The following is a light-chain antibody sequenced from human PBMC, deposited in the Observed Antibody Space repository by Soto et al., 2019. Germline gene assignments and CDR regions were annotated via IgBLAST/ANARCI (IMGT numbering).Light chain of an antibody. CDR1: QSINNW. Sequence: DIQMTQSPSTLSASVGDRVTITCRASQSINNWLAWYQHKPGKAPKLLIYGASNLETGVPSRFSASGSGTEFTLIISGLQPDDCATYYFQVYESYSFGQGTKLHIK. V-gene: IGKV1-5*01. CDR2: GAS. CDR3: QVYESYS. J-gene: IGKJ2*01.